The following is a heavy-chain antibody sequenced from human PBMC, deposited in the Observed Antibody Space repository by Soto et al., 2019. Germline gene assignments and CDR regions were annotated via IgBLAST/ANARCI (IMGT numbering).Heavy chain of an antibody. V-gene: IGHV3-23*01. Sequence: PGGSLRLSCAASGFTFSSYAMSWVRQAPGKGLEWVSVISGSGGSTYYADSVKGRFTISRDNSKKTLYLQMNSLRAEDTAVYYCASRSSGWYFDYGGQGTLVTVS. J-gene: IGHJ4*02. CDR2: ISGSGGST. CDR3: ASRSSGWYFDY. D-gene: IGHD6-19*01. CDR1: GFTFSSYA.